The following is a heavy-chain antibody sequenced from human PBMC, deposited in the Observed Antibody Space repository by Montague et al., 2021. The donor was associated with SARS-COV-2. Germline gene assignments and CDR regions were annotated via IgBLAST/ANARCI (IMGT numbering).Heavy chain of an antibody. Sequence: SETLSLTCTVPGVSVTYYYWSWIRQPPGKGLEWVGDILYNKGTNYNPSLKSRVAISVDTSKNQFSLRLTSVTAADTAVYYCVRQPQYDGLNGPLNFWGQGTLVTVSS. J-gene: IGHJ4*02. V-gene: IGHV4-59*08. D-gene: IGHD3-9*01. CDR1: GVSVTYYY. CDR3: VRQPQYDGLNGPLNF. CDR2: ILYNKGT.